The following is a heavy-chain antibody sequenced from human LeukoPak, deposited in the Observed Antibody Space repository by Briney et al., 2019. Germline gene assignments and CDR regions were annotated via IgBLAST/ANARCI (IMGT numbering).Heavy chain of an antibody. V-gene: IGHV3-7*03. CDR3: ARDFRVGGFDI. J-gene: IGHJ3*02. CDR2: IKQDGSEK. D-gene: IGHD1-26*01. CDR1: GITLSNYG. Sequence: GGSLRLSCAVSGITLSNYGMSWVRQAPGKGLEWVANIKQDGSEKYYVDSVKGRFTISRDNAKNSLYLQMNSLRAEDTAVYYCARDFRVGGFDIWGQGTMVTVSS.